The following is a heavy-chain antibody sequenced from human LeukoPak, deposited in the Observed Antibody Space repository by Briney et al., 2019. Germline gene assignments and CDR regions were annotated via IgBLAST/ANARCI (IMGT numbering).Heavy chain of an antibody. CDR2: ISAYNGST. V-gene: IGHV1-18*04. D-gene: IGHD3-16*01. CDR3: ARNPFSPLSETNSYDFDY. Sequence: ASVKVSCKASGYTFTSYGIGWVRQAPGQGLEWMGWISAYNGSTNYAQKLQGRVTMTTDTSTTTAYIELRSLRSDETAVYYCARNPFSPLSETNSYDFDYWGQGTVVTVS. CDR1: GYTFTSYG. J-gene: IGHJ4*02.